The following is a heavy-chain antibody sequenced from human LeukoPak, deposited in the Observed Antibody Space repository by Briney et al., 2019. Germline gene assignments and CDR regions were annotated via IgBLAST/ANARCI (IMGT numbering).Heavy chain of an antibody. D-gene: IGHD2-15*01. J-gene: IGHJ1*01. Sequence: PGGSLRLSCAASGFTVSHNYMTWVRQAPGKGLEWVSIIYSGGSTYYADSVKGRFTISRDNSKNTLYLQMNSLRAEDTAVYYCGILPGSAHWGQGTLVTVSS. V-gene: IGHV3-53*01. CDR1: GFTVSHNY. CDR2: IYSGGST. CDR3: GILPGSAH.